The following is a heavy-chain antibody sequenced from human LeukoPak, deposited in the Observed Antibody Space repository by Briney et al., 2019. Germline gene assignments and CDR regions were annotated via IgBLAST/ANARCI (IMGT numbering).Heavy chain of an antibody. CDR2: IKSKTDGGTT. D-gene: IGHD6-19*01. CDR3: TTRAVAGSSPY. Sequence: NSGGSLRLSCAASGFTFSNAWMSWVRQAPGKGLEWVGRIKSKTDGGTTDYAAPLKGRFTISRDDSKNTLYLQMNSLKTEDTAVYYCTTRAVAGSSPYWGQGTLVTVSS. V-gene: IGHV3-15*01. CDR1: GFTFSNAW. J-gene: IGHJ4*02.